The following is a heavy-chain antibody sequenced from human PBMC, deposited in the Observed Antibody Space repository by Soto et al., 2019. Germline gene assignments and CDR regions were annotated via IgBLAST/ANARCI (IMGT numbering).Heavy chain of an antibody. D-gene: IGHD6-6*01. CDR3: ARHTHGSSYYYYYGMDV. V-gene: IGHV5-10-1*01. Sequence: GESLKISCKGSGYSFTSYWISWVRQMPGKGLEWMGRIDPSDSYTNYSPSFQGHVTISADKSISTAYLQWSSLKASDTAMYYCARHTHGSSYYYYYGMDVWGQGTTVTV. J-gene: IGHJ6*02. CDR1: GYSFTSYW. CDR2: IDPSDSYT.